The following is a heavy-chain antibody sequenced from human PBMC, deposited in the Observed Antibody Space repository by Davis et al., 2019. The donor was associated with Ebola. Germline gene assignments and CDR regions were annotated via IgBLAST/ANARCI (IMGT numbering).Heavy chain of an antibody. CDR1: GFTFSSYA. D-gene: IGHD5-24*01. Sequence: GGSLRLSCAASGFTFSSYAMHWVRQAPGKGLEYVSAISSNGGSTYYADSVKGRFTISRDNSKNMLYLQMNSLRAEDTAVYYCAKGMATILDYWGQGTLVTVSS. CDR3: AKGMATILDY. CDR2: ISSNGGST. V-gene: IGHV3-64*04. J-gene: IGHJ4*02.